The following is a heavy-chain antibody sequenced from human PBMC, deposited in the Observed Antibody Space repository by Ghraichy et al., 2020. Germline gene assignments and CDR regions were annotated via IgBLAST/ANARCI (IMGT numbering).Heavy chain of an antibody. D-gene: IGHD6-13*01. V-gene: IGHV4-34*01. CDR1: GGSFSGYY. CDR3: ARGFWGSSWYNWFDP. J-gene: IGHJ5*02. CDR2: INHSGST. Sequence: SETLSLTCAVYGGSFSGYYWSWIRQPPGKGLEWIGEINHSGSTNYNPSLKSRVTISVDTSKNQFSLKLSSVTAADTAVYYCARGFWGSSWYNWFDPWGQGTLVTVPS.